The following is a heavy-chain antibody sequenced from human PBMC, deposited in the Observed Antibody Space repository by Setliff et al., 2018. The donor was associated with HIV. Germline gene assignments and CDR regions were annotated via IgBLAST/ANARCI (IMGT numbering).Heavy chain of an antibody. CDR2: IRTKAYGGTT. CDR3: AREYPRVAGPTPYYFDY. CDR1: GFTFGDYP. D-gene: IGHD2-15*01. Sequence: GGSLRLSCTTSGFTFGDYPMGWFRQAPGKGLEWVSFIRTKAYGGTTEYAASVEGRFSISRDDSKTIAYLQMNSLTTEDTAVYFCAREYPRVAGPTPYYFDYWGQGTLVTVSS. V-gene: IGHV3-49*03. J-gene: IGHJ4*02.